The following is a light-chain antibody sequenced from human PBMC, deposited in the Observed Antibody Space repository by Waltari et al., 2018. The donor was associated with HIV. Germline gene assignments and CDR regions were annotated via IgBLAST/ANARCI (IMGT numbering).Light chain of an antibody. CDR1: QYIVNH. Sequence: DIQMAQSQSSLSASIGDTVAITCRASQYIVNHVNWYRQKAGKAPQLLIYGASSLQSGVPSRFSGSGSGTDFTLTISGLQPEDFATYYCQQSSSTPPYTFGQGTKLEIK. J-gene: IGKJ2*01. CDR3: QQSSSTPPYT. CDR2: GAS. V-gene: IGKV1-39*01.